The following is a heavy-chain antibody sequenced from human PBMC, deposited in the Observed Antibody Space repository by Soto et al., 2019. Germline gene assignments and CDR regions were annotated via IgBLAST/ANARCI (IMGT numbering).Heavy chain of an antibody. V-gene: IGHV4-30-4*01. D-gene: IGHD5-12*01. CDR3: ARDDNSGYDL. J-gene: IGHJ4*02. CDR1: GGSISSGDYY. CDR2: IYYSGST. Sequence: QVQLQESGPGLVKPSQTLSLTCTVSGGSISSGDYYWSWIRQPPGKGLEWIGYIYYSGSTYYNPSLKXXVXIXXDTSKNQFSLKLSSVTAADTAVYYCARDDNSGYDLWGQGTLVTVSS.